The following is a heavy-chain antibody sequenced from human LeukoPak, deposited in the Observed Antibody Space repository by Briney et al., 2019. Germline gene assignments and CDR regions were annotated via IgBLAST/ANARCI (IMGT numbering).Heavy chain of an antibody. J-gene: IGHJ6*03. CDR1: GGSFSGYY. CDR2: INHSGRT. Sequence: SETLSLTCAVYGGSFSGYYWSWIRQPPGKGLEWIGEINHSGRTNYNPSLKSRVTISVDTSKNQFSLKLSSVTAADTAVYYCARGRGMTTVIPGRPYKNNYYMDVWGKGTTVTVSS. D-gene: IGHD4-17*01. V-gene: IGHV4-34*01. CDR3: ARGRGMTTVIPGRPYKNNYYMDV.